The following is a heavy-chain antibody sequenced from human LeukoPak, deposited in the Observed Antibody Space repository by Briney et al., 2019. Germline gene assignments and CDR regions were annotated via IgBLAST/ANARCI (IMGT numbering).Heavy chain of an antibody. CDR1: GFTFSSYA. V-gene: IGHV3-23*01. CDR3: AKGGESSAYSSLDS. D-gene: IGHD3-22*01. CDR2: FRGHCDGT. J-gene: IGHJ4*02. Sequence: PGGSLRLSCAASGFTFSSYAMIWVRQAPGKGLDGVSTFRGHCDGTYYADSVKGRFTISRDNSKNTLYLQMNSLRAEDTAVYYCAKGGESSAYSSLDSWGQGTLVTVSS.